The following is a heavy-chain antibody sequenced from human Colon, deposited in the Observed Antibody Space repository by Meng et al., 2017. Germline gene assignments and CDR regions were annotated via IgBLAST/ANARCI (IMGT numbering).Heavy chain of an antibody. V-gene: IGHV4-4*02. Sequence: QVQLQESGPGLVKPSETLSLTCAVSGGSISSDTWWSWVRQPPGKGLAWIGEINHSGSNNQNPSLKSRVTISVDTSKNQFSLKLSSVTAADTAVYYCTRDLNYYFDHWGQGTLVTVSS. CDR1: GGSISSDTW. CDR2: INHSGSN. D-gene: IGHD1-7*01. J-gene: IGHJ4*02. CDR3: TRDLNYYFDH.